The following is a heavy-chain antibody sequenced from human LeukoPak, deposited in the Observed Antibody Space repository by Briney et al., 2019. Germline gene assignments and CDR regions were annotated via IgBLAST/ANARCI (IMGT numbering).Heavy chain of an antibody. J-gene: IGHJ4*02. CDR1: GFTLGDYW. V-gene: IGHV3-7*01. D-gene: IGHD2-2*01. Sequence: GGSLRLSCAASGFTLGDYWMNWVRQAPGKGLEWLATIKQDGSETHYLDSVKGRLSISRDNAKNSLYLQINSLRAEDTAVYYCARGGGWDQLLCHYWGQGTLVTVSS. CDR3: ARGGGWDQLLCHY. CDR2: IKQDGSET.